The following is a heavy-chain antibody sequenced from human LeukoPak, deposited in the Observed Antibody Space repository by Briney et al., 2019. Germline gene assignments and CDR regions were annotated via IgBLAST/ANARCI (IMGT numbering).Heavy chain of an antibody. CDR3: ARDDSGSRLYFQH. Sequence: PGGALRLSCAASGFTFSSYSMNWVRQAPGKGLEWVSYVSSSSSTIYYADSVKGRFTISRDNAKNSLYLQMNSLRDEDTAVYYCARDDSGSRLYFQHWGQGTLVTVSS. CDR1: GFTFSSYS. D-gene: IGHD1-26*01. V-gene: IGHV3-48*02. CDR2: VSSSSSTI. J-gene: IGHJ1*01.